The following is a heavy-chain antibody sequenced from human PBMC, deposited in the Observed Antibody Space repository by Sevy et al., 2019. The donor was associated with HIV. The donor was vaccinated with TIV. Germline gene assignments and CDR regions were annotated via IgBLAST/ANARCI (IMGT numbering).Heavy chain of an antibody. CDR1: GGSVNNHY. J-gene: IGHJ5*02. CDR3: ATFGTNYDQRIDP. CDR2: AHYSGRP. Sequence: SETLSLKCSVSGGSVNNHYWTWIRQSPGKGLEWLGYAHYSGRPEYNPSFKSQITISLEMPKNQLSLQLDYVTAADRAIYYRATFGTNYDQRIDPWGQGTLVTVSS. D-gene: IGHD4-4*01. V-gene: IGHV4-59*02.